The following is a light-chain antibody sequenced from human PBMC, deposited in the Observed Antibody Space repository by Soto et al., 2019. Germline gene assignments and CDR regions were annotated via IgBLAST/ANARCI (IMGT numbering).Light chain of an antibody. CDR1: QSVSNNH. Sequence: EIVLTQSPGTLSLSPGERDTLSCRASQSVSNNHLAWYQQKPGQAPRLLIYGASSRATGIPDRFSGSGSGTDFTLTISRLEPEDFAVYYRQQYGSSPLTFGGGTKVDIK. CDR2: GAS. CDR3: QQYGSSPLT. J-gene: IGKJ4*01. V-gene: IGKV3-20*01.